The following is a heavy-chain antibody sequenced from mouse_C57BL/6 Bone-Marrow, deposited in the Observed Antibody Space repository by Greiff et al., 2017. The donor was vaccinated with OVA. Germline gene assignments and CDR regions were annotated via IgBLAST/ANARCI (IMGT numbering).Heavy chain of an antibody. CDR3: ARPVVGDFDY. CDR2: INPNNGGT. Sequence: VQLQQSGPELVKPGASVKISCKASGYTFTDYYMNWVKQSHGKSLEWIGDINPNNGGTSYNQKFKGKATLTVDKSSSTAYMELRSLTSEDSAVYYCARPVVGDFDYWGQGTTLTVSS. D-gene: IGHD1-1*01. V-gene: IGHV1-26*01. CDR1: GYTFTDYY. J-gene: IGHJ2*01.